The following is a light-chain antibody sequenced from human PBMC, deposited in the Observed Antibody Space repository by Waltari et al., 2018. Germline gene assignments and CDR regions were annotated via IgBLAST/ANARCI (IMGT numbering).Light chain of an antibody. CDR3: LQHYTDPFT. V-gene: IGKV1-6*01. J-gene: IGKJ4*01. Sequence: AIQVTQSPSSLSASVGDRVTISCRASQDIRDDLGWYQQKPGKAPKLLMYVASSLHSGVPSRFSGSGSGTDFTVTSNSLQPEDFATYYCLQHYTDPFTFGGGTKVEIK. CDR1: QDIRDD. CDR2: VAS.